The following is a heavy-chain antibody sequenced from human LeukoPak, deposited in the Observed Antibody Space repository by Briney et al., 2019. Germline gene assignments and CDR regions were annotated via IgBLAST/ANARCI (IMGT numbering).Heavy chain of an antibody. Sequence: SETLSLTCTVSGGSISSGRYYWGWIRQPAGTGLEWIGRIYTSGSTNYNPSLKSRVTISVDTSKNQFSLKLSSVTAADTAVYYCARARVGWSSYFPDAFDIWGQGTMVTVSS. V-gene: IGHV4-61*02. CDR3: ARARVGWSSYFPDAFDI. D-gene: IGHD3-9*01. J-gene: IGHJ3*02. CDR2: IYTSGST. CDR1: GGSISSGRYY.